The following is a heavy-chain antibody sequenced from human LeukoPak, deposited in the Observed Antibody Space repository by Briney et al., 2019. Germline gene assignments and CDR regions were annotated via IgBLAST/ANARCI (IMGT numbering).Heavy chain of an antibody. CDR1: GFTFSSYW. J-gene: IGHJ6*04. Sequence: PGGSLRLSCAASGFTFSSYWMHWVRQAPGKGLVWVSRINSDGSSTSYADSVKGRFTISRDNAKNTLYLQMNSLRAEDTAVYYCARGGIAAAGTYGMDVWGKGTTVTVSS. D-gene: IGHD6-13*01. CDR2: INSDGSST. CDR3: ARGGIAAAGTYGMDV. V-gene: IGHV3-74*01.